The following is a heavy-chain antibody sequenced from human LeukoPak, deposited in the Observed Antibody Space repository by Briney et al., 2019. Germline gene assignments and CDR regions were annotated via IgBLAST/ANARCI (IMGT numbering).Heavy chain of an antibody. D-gene: IGHD3-10*01. CDR3: AKGTTDYGSGYGMDV. Sequence: GGSLRLSCAASGFSFRNYAMNWVRQAPGKGLECVSAISGISTGGGSTFYADSVKGRFTISRDNFNNMSYLQMNSLRAEDTAVYYCAKGTTDYGSGYGMDVWGKGTTVTVSS. V-gene: IGHV3-23*01. CDR1: GFSFRNYA. J-gene: IGHJ6*04. CDR2: ISGISTGGGST.